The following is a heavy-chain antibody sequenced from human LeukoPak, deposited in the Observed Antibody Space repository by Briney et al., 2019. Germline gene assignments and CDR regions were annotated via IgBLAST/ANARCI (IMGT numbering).Heavy chain of an antibody. Sequence: SQTLSLTCAVSGGSISSGGYSWSWIRQPPGKGLEWIGYIYHSGSTYYNPSLKSRVTISVDRSKNQFSLKLSSVTAADTAVYYCARYCSSTSCSFFDYWGQGTPVTVSS. CDR3: ARYCSSTSCSFFDY. V-gene: IGHV4-30-2*01. CDR2: IYHSGST. J-gene: IGHJ4*02. CDR1: GGSISSGGYS. D-gene: IGHD2-2*01.